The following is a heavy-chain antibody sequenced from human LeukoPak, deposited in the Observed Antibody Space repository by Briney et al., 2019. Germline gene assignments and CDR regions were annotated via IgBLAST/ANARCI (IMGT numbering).Heavy chain of an antibody. J-gene: IGHJ3*02. CDR1: GGSFSGYY. Sequence: PSETLSLTCAVYGGSFSGYYWSWIRQPPGKGLEWIGEMNHSGSTNYNPSLKSRVTISVDTSKNQFSLKLSSVTAADTAVYYCARGQLRYFDWLLGNDAFDIWGQGTMVTVSS. CDR2: MNHSGST. D-gene: IGHD3-9*01. V-gene: IGHV4-34*01. CDR3: ARGQLRYFDWLLGNDAFDI.